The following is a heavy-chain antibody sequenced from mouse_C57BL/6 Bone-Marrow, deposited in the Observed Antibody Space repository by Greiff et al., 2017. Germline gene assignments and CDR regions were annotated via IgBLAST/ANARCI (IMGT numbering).Heavy chain of an antibody. Sequence: VQLQQSGAELVRPGASVKMSCKASGYTFTSYHMHWVKQTPRQGLEWIGAIYPGNGDTSYNQKFKGKATLTVDKSSSTAYMQLRSLTSEDSAVYFCARGGLFLDYAMDYWGQGTSVTVSS. CDR1: GYTFTSYH. V-gene: IGHV1-12*01. J-gene: IGHJ4*01. D-gene: IGHD1-1*02. CDR2: IYPGNGDT. CDR3: ARGGLFLDYAMDY.